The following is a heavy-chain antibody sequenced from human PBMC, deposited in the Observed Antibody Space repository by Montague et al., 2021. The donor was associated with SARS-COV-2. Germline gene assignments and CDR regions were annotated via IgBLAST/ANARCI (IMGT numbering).Heavy chain of an antibody. D-gene: IGHD6-13*01. CDR2: NNK. V-gene: IGHV3-30*01. Sequence: NNKYYADSVMGRFTISRDTSKNTRYLQMNSLRAEDKDVYYGARPARGSYSKSWYREYWGQGTRVNVSS. CDR3: ARPARGSYSKSWYREY. J-gene: IGHJ4*02.